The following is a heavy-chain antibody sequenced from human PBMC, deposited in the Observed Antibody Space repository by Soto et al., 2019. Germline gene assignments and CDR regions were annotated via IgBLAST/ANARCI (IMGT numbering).Heavy chain of an antibody. D-gene: IGHD2-15*01. CDR1: GYTFTSYA. CDR2: INAGNGNT. CDR3: ARDVGGWPDY. V-gene: IGHV1-3*01. Sequence: QVQLVQSGAEVKKPGASVKVSCKASGYTFTSYAMHWVRQAPGQRLEWMGWINAGNGNTKYSQKFQVRVTITKDTSATTAYMELSSLRSEDTAVYYCARDVGGWPDYWGQGTMVTVSS. J-gene: IGHJ4*02.